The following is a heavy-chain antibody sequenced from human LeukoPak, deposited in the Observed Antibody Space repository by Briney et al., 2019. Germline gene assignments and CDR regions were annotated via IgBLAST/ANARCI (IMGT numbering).Heavy chain of an antibody. CDR2: MNPNSGNT. J-gene: IGHJ5*02. CDR3: ARGQVYYDSSGYYQSNWFDP. CDR1: GYTFTSYD. V-gene: IGHV1-8*01. D-gene: IGHD3-22*01. Sequence: ASVKVSCKASGYTFTSYDINWVRQAPGQGLEWMGWMNPNSGNTGYAQKFQGRVTMTRNTSISTAYMELSSLRSEDTAVYYCARGQVYYDSSGYYQSNWFDPWGQGTLVTVSS.